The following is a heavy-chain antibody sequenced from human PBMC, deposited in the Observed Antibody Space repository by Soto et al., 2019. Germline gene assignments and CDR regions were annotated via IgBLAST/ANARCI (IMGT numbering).Heavy chain of an antibody. CDR1: GFTFGSYA. CDR3: AKVSSSWYAGFFDL. J-gene: IGHJ4*02. V-gene: IGHV3-23*01. CDR2: ISFGGGST. Sequence: PGGSLRLSCAASGFTFGSYAMTWVCQAPGKGLEWVSAISFGGGSTYYADSVKGRFTISRDNSKNTLYLQMTSLRAEDTAIYYCAKVSSSWYAGFFDLWGQGTLVTVSS. D-gene: IGHD6-13*01.